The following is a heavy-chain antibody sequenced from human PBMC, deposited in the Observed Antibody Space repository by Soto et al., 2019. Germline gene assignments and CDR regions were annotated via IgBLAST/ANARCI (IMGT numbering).Heavy chain of an antibody. CDR2: ISGSGDTI. V-gene: IGHV3-11*01. CDR3: ARLGQFDF. Sequence: QVQLVQSGGGLVRPGGSLRLSCEASGFIFSDYYMACIRQATGKGLEWVSYISGSGDTIYYADSVKGRFTISRDSAKDSLYLQMNALRDEDTAIYYCARLGQFDFWGQGTVVTVSS. J-gene: IGHJ4*02. CDR1: GFIFSDYY.